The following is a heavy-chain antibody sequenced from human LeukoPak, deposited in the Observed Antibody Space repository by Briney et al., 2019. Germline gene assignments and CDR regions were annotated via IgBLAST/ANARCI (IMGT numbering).Heavy chain of an antibody. D-gene: IGHD1-26*01. V-gene: IGHV3-21*01. CDR2: ITSSSTYI. CDR1: GFTFSSYS. CDR3: AGRDFSGIYYVDY. J-gene: IGHJ4*02. Sequence: GGSLRLSCAASGFTFSSYSMNWVRQAPGKGLEWVSSITSSSTYIYYADSVKGRFTISRDNAKNSLYLQMNSLRAEDTAVYYCAGRDFSGIYYVDYWGQGTLVTVSS.